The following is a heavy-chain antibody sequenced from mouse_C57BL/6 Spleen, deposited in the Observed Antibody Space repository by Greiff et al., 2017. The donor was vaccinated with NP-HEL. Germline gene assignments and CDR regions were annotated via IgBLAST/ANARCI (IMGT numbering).Heavy chain of an antibody. V-gene: IGHV5-16*01. D-gene: IGHD2-4*01. CDR3: ARELYYDDDGDYFDY. Sequence: LQQSEGGLVQPGSSMKLSCTASGFTFSDYYMAWVRQVPEKGLEWVANINYDGSSTYYLDSLKSRFIITRDNAKNILYLQMSSLTSEDTATDYGARELYYDDDGDYFDYWGQGTTLTVSS. CDR1: GFTFSDYY. J-gene: IGHJ2*01. CDR2: INYDGSST.